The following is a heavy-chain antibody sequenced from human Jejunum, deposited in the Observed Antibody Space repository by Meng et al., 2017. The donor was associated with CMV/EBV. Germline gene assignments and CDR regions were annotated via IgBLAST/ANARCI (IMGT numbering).Heavy chain of an antibody. CDR2: ITASSSSI. CDR3: ARGGSYSPDY. J-gene: IGHJ4*02. Sequence: CAASGFSFSSLEMTWVRQAPGKGLEWIAEITASSSSIIYADSVKGRFTISRDNAKKSLYLQMNSLRAEDTAVYYCARGGSYSPDYWGQGTLVTVSS. V-gene: IGHV3-48*03. D-gene: IGHD1-26*01. CDR1: GFSFSSLE.